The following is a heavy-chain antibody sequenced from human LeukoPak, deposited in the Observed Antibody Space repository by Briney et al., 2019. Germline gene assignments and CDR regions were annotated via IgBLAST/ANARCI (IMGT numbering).Heavy chain of an antibody. CDR3: ARRVATGDYYFDH. Sequence: GGTLRLSCAASGFTFSSYGMSWVRQAPGKGLEWVSAISGSGGSTYYADSVKGRFTISRDNSKNTLYLQMGSLRAEDMAVYYCARRVATGDYYFDHWGQGTLVTVSS. CDR2: ISGSGGST. D-gene: IGHD5-12*01. V-gene: IGHV3-23*01. J-gene: IGHJ4*02. CDR1: GFTFSSYG.